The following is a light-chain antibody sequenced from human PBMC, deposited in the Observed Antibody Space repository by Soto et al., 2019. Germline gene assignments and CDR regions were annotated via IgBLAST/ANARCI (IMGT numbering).Light chain of an antibody. V-gene: IGKV1-5*01. CDR2: DAS. CDR1: QSISSW. Sequence: DIQMTQSPSTLSASVGDRVTITCRASQSISSWLAWYQQKAGKAPKLLVYDASSLESGVPSRFSGSGSGTEFALTISSRQPDDFATYYCQQYNSYSGTFGQGTKVEIK. CDR3: QQYNSYSGT. J-gene: IGKJ1*01.